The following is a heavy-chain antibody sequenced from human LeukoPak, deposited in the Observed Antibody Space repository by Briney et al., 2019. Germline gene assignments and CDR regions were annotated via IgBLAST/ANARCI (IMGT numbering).Heavy chain of an antibody. Sequence: GGSLRLSCAASGFTFSSYAMSWVRQAPGKGLEWVSAITNGGGTTYYADSVKGRFTISRDNSKNTLYLQMISLRAEDTAIYYCAKDQGALDIWGQGTMVTVSS. CDR2: ITNGGGTT. V-gene: IGHV3-23*01. CDR3: AKDQGALDI. CDR1: GFTFSSYA. J-gene: IGHJ3*02.